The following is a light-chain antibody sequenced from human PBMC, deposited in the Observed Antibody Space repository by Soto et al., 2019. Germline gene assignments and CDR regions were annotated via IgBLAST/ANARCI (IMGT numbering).Light chain of an antibody. CDR1: QTISSW. Sequence: LQMTQSSSAQCRSVGERHTHPFPASQTISSWLAWYQQKPGKAPKLLIYKASTLKSGVPSRFSGSGSGTEFTLTISSLQPDEFATYYCQHYNSYSEAVGQGTKVDIK. CDR3: QHYNSYSEA. CDR2: KAS. J-gene: IGKJ1*01. V-gene: IGKV1-5*03.